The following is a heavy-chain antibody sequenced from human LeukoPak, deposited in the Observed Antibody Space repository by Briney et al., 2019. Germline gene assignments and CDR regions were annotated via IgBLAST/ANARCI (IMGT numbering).Heavy chain of an antibody. CDR1: GGSISSSSYF. D-gene: IGHD6-13*01. CDR3: ARVAAAGNYYFDY. Sequence: SETLSLTCTVSGGSISSSSYFWAWIRQPPGKGLEWIGSIYYSGSTYYNPSLNSRVTISVDTSKNQFSLKLSSVTAADTAVYLCARVAAAGNYYFDYWGQGTLVTVSS. CDR2: IYYSGST. J-gene: IGHJ4*02. V-gene: IGHV4-39*07.